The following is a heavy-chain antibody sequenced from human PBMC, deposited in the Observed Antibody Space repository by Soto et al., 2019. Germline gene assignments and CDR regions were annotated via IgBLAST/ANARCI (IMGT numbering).Heavy chain of an antibody. CDR1: GYTFTSYG. CDR3: ARAGDSQTGGWFSP. V-gene: IGHV1-18*01. D-gene: IGHD3-22*01. J-gene: IGHJ5*02. Sequence: QVQLVQSGAEVKKPGASVKVSCKASGYTFTSYGISWVRQAPGQGLEWMGWISAYNGNTNYAQKLQGRVTMTTDTSTTTAYMELRSLGSEATAVYDCARAGDSQTGGWFSPWGQGTLGTVSS. CDR2: ISAYNGNT.